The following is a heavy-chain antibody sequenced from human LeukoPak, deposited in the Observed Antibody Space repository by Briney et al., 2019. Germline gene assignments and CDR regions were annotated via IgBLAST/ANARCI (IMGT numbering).Heavy chain of an antibody. D-gene: IGHD6-13*01. CDR1: GGSISSYY. Sequence: SETLSLTCTVPGGSISSYYWSWIRQPPGKGLEWIGYIYYSGSTNYNPSLKSRVTISVDTSKNQFSLKLSSVTAADTAVYYCARTVAGSSWVWFDPWGQGTLVTVSS. V-gene: IGHV4-59*01. CDR2: IYYSGST. CDR3: ARTVAGSSWVWFDP. J-gene: IGHJ5*02.